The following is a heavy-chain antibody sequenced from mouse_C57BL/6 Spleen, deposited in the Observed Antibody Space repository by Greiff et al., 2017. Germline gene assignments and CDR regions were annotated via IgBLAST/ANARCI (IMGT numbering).Heavy chain of an antibody. CDR3: ARRDGYIYAMDY. CDR2: IDPSDSET. Sequence: VQLQQPGAELVRPGSSVKLSCKASGYTFTSYWMHWVKQRPIQGLEWIGNIDPSDSETHYNQKFKDKATLTVDKSSSTAYMQLSSLTSEDSAVYYCARRDGYIYAMDYWGQGTSVTVSS. J-gene: IGHJ4*01. D-gene: IGHD2-3*01. CDR1: GYTFTSYW. V-gene: IGHV1-52*01.